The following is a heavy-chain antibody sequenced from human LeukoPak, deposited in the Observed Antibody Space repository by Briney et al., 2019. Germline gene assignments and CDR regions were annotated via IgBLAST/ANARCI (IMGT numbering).Heavy chain of an antibody. Sequence: GGSLRLSCAASGFTFTSYSMNWVRQAPGRGLEWVSSISSSSTYIYYADSVKGRFTISRDNAKNSLYLQMNSLRAEDTAVYYCARDPGAVTTSSNWFDPWGQGTLVTVSS. CDR1: GFTFTSYS. V-gene: IGHV3-21*01. J-gene: IGHJ5*02. D-gene: IGHD4-17*01. CDR3: ARDPGAVTTSSNWFDP. CDR2: ISSSSTYI.